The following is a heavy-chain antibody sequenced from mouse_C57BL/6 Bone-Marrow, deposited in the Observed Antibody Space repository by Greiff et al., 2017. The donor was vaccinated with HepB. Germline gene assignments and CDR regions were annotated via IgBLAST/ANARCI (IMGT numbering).Heavy chain of an antibody. CDR2: INPSNGGT. Sequence: QVQLQQPGTELVKPGASVKLSCKASGYTFTSYWMHWVKQRPGQGLEWIGNINPSNGGTNYNEKFKSKATLTVDKSSSTADMQLSSLTSEDSAVYYCARDGGYHFWYFDVWGTGTTVTVSS. CDR1: GYTFTSYW. J-gene: IGHJ1*03. CDR3: ARDGGYHFWYFDV. D-gene: IGHD2-2*01. V-gene: IGHV1-53*01.